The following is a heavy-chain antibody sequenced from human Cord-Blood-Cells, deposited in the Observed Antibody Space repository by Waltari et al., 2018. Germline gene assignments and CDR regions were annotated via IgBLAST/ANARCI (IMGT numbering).Heavy chain of an antibody. J-gene: IGHJ4*01. CDR1: GGSFSSYY. CDR3: ARAPYCTGGVCYYFDY. V-gene: IGHV4-34*01. CDR2: INHRGST. D-gene: IGHD2-8*02. Sequence: QVQLQQWGAGLLKPSETLSLTCAVYGGSFSSYYWSWIRQPPGKGLEWIGEINHRGSTNYNPSLKSRVTRSVDTSKNQFSLKLSSVTAADTAVYYCARAPYCTGGVCYYFDY.